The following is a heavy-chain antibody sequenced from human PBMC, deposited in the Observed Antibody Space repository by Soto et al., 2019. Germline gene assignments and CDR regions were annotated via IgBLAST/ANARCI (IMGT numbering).Heavy chain of an antibody. D-gene: IGHD6-19*01. CDR1: GGSTSSSSYY. Sequence: PSETLSLTCSVSGGSTSSSSYYWGWIRQPPGKGLEWIGSIYYSGSTYYNPSLKSRVTISVDTSKNQFSLKLSSVTAADTAVYYCARQAVAGTRWPPSYFDYWGQGTLVTVSS. V-gene: IGHV4-39*01. CDR2: IYYSGST. J-gene: IGHJ4*02. CDR3: ARQAVAGTRWPPSYFDY.